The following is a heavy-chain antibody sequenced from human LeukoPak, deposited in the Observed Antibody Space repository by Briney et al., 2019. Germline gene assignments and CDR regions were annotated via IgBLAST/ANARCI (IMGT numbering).Heavy chain of an antibody. CDR1: GFTFSSYA. J-gene: IGHJ5*02. CDR3: AKGKITRNWFDP. Sequence: GGSLRLSCAASGFTFSSYALSWVRQAPGKGLEWVSAISGSGGSTYYADSVKGRFTISRDNSKNTLYLQVNSPRAEDTAVYYCAKGKITRNWFDPWGQGTLVTVSS. D-gene: IGHD3-10*01. V-gene: IGHV3-23*01. CDR2: ISGSGGST.